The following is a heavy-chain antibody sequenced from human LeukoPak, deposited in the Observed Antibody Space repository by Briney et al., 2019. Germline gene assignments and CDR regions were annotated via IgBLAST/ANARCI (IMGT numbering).Heavy chain of an antibody. CDR2: IYYSGSS. CDR1: DGSFSSYY. Sequence: PSETLSLTCTVSDGSFSSYYWSWIRQPPGKGLEWIGYIYYSGSSNYNPSLKSRVTISVDTSKNHFSLKLSSVTAADTAVYYCAGGNYYDSRTYYRAFDIWGQGTMVTVSS. J-gene: IGHJ3*02. V-gene: IGHV4-59*01. D-gene: IGHD3-22*01. CDR3: AGGNYYDSRTYYRAFDI.